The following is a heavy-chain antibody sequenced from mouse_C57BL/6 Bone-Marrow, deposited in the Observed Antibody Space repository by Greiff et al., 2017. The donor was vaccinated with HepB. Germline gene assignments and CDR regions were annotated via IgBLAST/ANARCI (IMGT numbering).Heavy chain of an antibody. D-gene: IGHD2-3*01. CDR3: ARPYDGYYPHFDY. CDR2: ISSGSSTI. J-gene: IGHJ2*01. Sequence: EVKVVESGGGLVKPGGSLKLSCAASGFTFSDYGMHWVRQAPEKGLEWVAYISSGSSTIYYADTVKGRFTISRDNAKNTLFLQMTSLRSEDTAMYYCARPYDGYYPHFDYWGQGTTLTVSS. CDR1: GFTFSDYG. V-gene: IGHV5-17*01.